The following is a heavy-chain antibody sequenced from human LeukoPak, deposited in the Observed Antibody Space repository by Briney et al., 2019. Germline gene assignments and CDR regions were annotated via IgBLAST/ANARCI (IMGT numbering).Heavy chain of an antibody. CDR2: ISYDGSNK. CDR1: GFTFSSYG. CDR3: AKDRTWIQHTYYLDY. J-gene: IGHJ4*02. D-gene: IGHD5-18*01. V-gene: IGHV3-30*18. Sequence: PGGSLRLSCAASGFTFSSYGMHWVRQAPGKGLEWVAVISYDGSNKYYADSVKGRFTISRDNSKNTLYLQMNSLRAEDTAVYYCAKDRTWIQHTYYLDYWGQGTLVTVSS.